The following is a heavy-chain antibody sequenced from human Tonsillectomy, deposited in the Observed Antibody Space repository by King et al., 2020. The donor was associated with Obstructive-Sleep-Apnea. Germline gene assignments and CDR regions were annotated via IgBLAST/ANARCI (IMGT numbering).Heavy chain of an antibody. J-gene: IGHJ3*02. CDR3: ARAGITMVRGDHIDAFDI. Sequence: TLKESGPALVKPTQTLTLTCTFSGFSLSTSGMCVSWIRQPPGKALEWLARIDWDDDKYYSTSLKTRLTISKDTSKNQEVLTMTNMDPVETATYYCARAGITMVRGDHIDAFDIWGQGTMITVSS. CDR2: IDWDDDK. CDR1: GFSLSTSGMC. D-gene: IGHD3-10*01. V-gene: IGHV2-70*11.